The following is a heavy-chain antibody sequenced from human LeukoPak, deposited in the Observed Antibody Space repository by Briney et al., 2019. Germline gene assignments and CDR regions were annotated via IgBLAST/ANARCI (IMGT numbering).Heavy chain of an antibody. Sequence: SETLSLTCTVSGGSVSSGSYYWSWIRQPPGKGLEWIGYIYYSGSTNYNPSLKSRVTISVDTSKNQFSLKLSSVTAADTAVYYCARVLRCSSTSCYNWFDPWGQGTLVTVSS. J-gene: IGHJ5*02. D-gene: IGHD2-2*01. CDR3: ARVLRCSSTSCYNWFDP. CDR1: GGSVSSGSYY. CDR2: IYYSGST. V-gene: IGHV4-61*01.